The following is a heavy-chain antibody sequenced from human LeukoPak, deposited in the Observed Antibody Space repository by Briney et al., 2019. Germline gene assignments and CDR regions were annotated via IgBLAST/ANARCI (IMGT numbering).Heavy chain of an antibody. CDR2: IYTSGST. CDR1: GGSISSGSYY. Sequence: SETLSLTCTVSGGSISSGSYYWSWIRQPAGKGLEWIGRIYTSGSTNYNPSLKSRVTISVDTSKNQFSLKLSSVTAADTAVYYCASVRGSGYPPVYYYMDVWGKGTTVTVSS. CDR3: ASVRGSGYPPVYYYMDV. V-gene: IGHV4-61*02. J-gene: IGHJ6*03. D-gene: IGHD3-3*01.